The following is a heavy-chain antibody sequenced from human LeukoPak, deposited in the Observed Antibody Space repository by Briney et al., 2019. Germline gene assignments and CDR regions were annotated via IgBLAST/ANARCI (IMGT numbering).Heavy chain of an antibody. Sequence: GGSLRLSCAASGFTFSSYAMHWVRQAPGKGLEWVAVIWYDGSEKYYADSVKGRFTISRDNSKNTVYLQMNSLRAEDTAVYYCARQVVVEFLNWFDPWGQGTLVTVSS. CDR1: GFTFSSYA. D-gene: IGHD2-15*01. CDR2: IWYDGSEK. V-gene: IGHV3-30*07. CDR3: ARQVVVEFLNWFDP. J-gene: IGHJ5*02.